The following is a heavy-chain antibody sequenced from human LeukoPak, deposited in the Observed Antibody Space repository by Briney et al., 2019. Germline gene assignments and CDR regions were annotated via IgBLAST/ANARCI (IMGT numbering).Heavy chain of an antibody. CDR3: ARTQPTAAFDI. CDR1: GFTLSSYA. Sequence: GRSLRLSCAASGFTLSSYAMHCVRQAPGKGLEWVAVISYDGSNKYYADSVKGRFTISRDNSKNTLYLQMNSLRAEDTAVYYCARTQPTAAFDIWGQGTMVTVSS. D-gene: IGHD1-26*01. V-gene: IGHV3-30*04. J-gene: IGHJ3*02. CDR2: ISYDGSNK.